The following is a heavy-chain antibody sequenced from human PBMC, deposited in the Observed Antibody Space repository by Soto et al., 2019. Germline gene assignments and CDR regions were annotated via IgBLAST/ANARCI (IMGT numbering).Heavy chain of an antibody. D-gene: IGHD6-13*01. CDR2: PYWDDDK. V-gene: IGHV2-5*02. CDR3: ALKYTSNWCFDY. CDR1: GFSLSTSGVG. J-gene: IGHJ4*02. Sequence: QITLKESGPTLVKPTQTLTLTCAFSGFSLSTSGVGVGWIRQPPGKALEWLALPYWDDDKRYSPSLKSRLTITKDTSKNQVALAMTTMDPVDTATYYCALKYTSNWCFDYWGQGTLVTVSS.